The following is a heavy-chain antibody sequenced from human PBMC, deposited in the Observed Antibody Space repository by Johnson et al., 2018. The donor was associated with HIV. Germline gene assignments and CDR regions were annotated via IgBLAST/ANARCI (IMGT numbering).Heavy chain of an antibody. D-gene: IGHD3-22*01. CDR1: GFTFSSYG. CDR2: IRSDGSNK. CDR3: ARGGYYYDSYDAFDI. Sequence: QVQLVESGGGVVQPGGSLRLSCAASGFTFSSYGMHWVRQAPGKGLEWVAFIRSDGSNKYYADSVTGRFTISRDNSKNTLYLQMNSLRAEDTAVYYCARGGYYYDSYDAFDIWGQGTMVTVSS. V-gene: IGHV3-30*02. J-gene: IGHJ3*02.